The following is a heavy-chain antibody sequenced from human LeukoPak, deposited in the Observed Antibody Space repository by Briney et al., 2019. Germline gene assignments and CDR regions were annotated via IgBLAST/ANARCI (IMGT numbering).Heavy chain of an antibody. Sequence: SETLSLTCTVSGGSISSGDYYWSWIRQPPGKGLEWIGSIYYSGSTYYNPSLKSRVTISVDTSKNQFSLKLSSVTAADTAVYYCARQTDSSGYYHLYYFDCWGQGTLVTVSS. CDR3: ARQTDSSGYYHLYYFDC. CDR1: GGSISSGDYY. V-gene: IGHV4-39*01. J-gene: IGHJ4*02. CDR2: IYYSGST. D-gene: IGHD3-22*01.